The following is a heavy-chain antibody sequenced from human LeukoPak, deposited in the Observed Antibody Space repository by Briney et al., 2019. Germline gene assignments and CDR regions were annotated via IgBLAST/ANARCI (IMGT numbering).Heavy chain of an antibody. CDR2: ISSSSSTI. V-gene: IGHV3-48*04. CDR3: ARAHGLWFGDSYYYYGMDV. J-gene: IGHJ6*02. D-gene: IGHD3-10*01. CDR1: GFTVSSNY. Sequence: GGSLRLSCAASGFTVSSNYMSWVRQAPGKGLEWVSYISSSSSTIYYADSVKGRFTISRDNAKNSLYLQMNSLRAEDTAVYYCARAHGLWFGDSYYYYGMDVWGQGTTVTVSS.